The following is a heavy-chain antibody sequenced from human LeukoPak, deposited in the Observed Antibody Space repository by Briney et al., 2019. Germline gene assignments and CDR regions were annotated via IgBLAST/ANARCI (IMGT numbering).Heavy chain of an antibody. D-gene: IGHD6-13*01. J-gene: IGHJ3*02. CDR2: IWYDGSNK. V-gene: IGHV3-33*01. CDR3: ARDRYVSSSWHPSAFDI. CDR1: GFTFSSYG. Sequence: GGSLRLSCAASGFTFSSYGMHWVRQAPGKGLEWVAVIWYDGSNKYYADSVKGRFTISRDNSKNTLYLQMNSLRAEDTAVYYCARDRYVSSSWHPSAFDIWGQGTMVTVSS.